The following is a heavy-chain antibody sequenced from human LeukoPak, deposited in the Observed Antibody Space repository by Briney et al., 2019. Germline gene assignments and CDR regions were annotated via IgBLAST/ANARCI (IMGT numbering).Heavy chain of an antibody. J-gene: IGHJ3*02. D-gene: IGHD6-13*01. Sequence: PGGSLRLSCAASGFTFSSYNVHWVRQATGKGLEWVSAIGTAGDPYYPGSVKGRFTISRENAKNSLYLQMNSLRAGDTAVYYCARGGSSHDAFDIWGQGTMVTVSS. CDR3: ARGGSSHDAFDI. V-gene: IGHV3-13*05. CDR1: GFTFSSYN. CDR2: IGTAGDP.